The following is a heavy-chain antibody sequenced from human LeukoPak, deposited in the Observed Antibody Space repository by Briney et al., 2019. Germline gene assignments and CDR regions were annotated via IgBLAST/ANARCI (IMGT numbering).Heavy chain of an antibody. J-gene: IGHJ6*03. V-gene: IGHV4-38-2*02. D-gene: IGHD6-19*01. Sequence: PSETLSLTCTVSGGSISSYYWSWIRQPPGKGLEWIGSIYHSGSTYYNPSLKSRVTISVDTSKNQFSLKLSSVTAADTAVYYCARAIAVAGTPLWYYYYYMDVWGKGTTVTVSS. CDR1: GGSISSYY. CDR2: IYHSGST. CDR3: ARAIAVAGTPLWYYYYYMDV.